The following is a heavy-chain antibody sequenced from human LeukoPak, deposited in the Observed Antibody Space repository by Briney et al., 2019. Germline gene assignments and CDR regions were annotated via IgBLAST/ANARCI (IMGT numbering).Heavy chain of an antibody. CDR3: AKVDENDSSGYYGY. D-gene: IGHD3-22*01. CDR1: GYTFTSYG. V-gene: IGHV1-18*01. J-gene: IGHJ4*02. CDR2: ISAYNGNT. Sequence: ASVKVSCKASGYTFTSYGISWVRQAPGQGLEWMGWISAYNGNTNYAQKLQGRVTMTTDTSTSTAYMELRSLRSDDTAVYYCAKVDENDSSGYYGYWGQGTLVTVSS.